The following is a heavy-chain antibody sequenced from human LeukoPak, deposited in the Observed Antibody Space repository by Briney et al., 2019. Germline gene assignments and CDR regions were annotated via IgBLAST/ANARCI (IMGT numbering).Heavy chain of an antibody. CDR2: ISSSSRYI. V-gene: IGHV3-21*01. J-gene: IGHJ4*02. CDR3: ARGKGQWLVDY. Sequence: GGSLRLSCAASGFTFSSYTMNWVRQAPGKGLEWVSSISSSSRYIYYADSVKGRFTFSRDNAKNSLYLQMNSLRAEDTAVYYCARGKGQWLVDYWGRGTLVTVSS. CDR1: GFTFSSYT. D-gene: IGHD6-19*01.